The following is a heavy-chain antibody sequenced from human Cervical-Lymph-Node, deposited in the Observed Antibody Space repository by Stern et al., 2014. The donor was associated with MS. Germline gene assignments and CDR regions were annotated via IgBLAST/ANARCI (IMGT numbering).Heavy chain of an antibody. CDR2: IYWDGDE. V-gene: IGHV2-5*02. Sequence: QITLKESGPTLVKPTQTLTLTCTFSGFSLNTNGMGVGWIRQGPGRALEWLSLIYWDGDERYTPSLKSRLTITKDTSKNQVVFTMANMDPVDTATYYCTHLALSGVLDYWGPGILVTVSS. J-gene: IGHJ4*02. CDR3: THLALSGVLDY. D-gene: IGHD3-10*01. CDR1: GFSLNTNGMG.